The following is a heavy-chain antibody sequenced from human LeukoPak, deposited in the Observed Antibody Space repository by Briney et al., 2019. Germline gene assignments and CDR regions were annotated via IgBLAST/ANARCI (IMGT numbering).Heavy chain of an antibody. CDR3: ARHIYCSGGSCYRVRFDP. CDR2: IYYIGST. Sequence: SETLSLTCTVSGGSISNYYWSWIRQPPGKGLEWIGSIYYIGSTYYNPSLKSRVTISVDTSNNQFSLKLSSVTAADTAVYYCARHIYCSGGSCYRVRFDPWGQGTLVTVSS. D-gene: IGHD2-15*01. CDR1: GGSISNYY. J-gene: IGHJ5*02. V-gene: IGHV4-39*01.